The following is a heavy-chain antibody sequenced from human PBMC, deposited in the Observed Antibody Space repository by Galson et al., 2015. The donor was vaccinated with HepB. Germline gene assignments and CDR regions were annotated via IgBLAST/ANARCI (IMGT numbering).Heavy chain of an antibody. D-gene: IGHD3-9*01. CDR1: GFSLRTSGMC. CDR2: IDWDDDK. J-gene: IGHJ4*02. V-gene: IGHV2-70*11. Sequence: PALVKPTQTLTLTCTFSGFSLRTSGMCVSWIRQPPGKALEWLARIDWDDDKTYSTSLKTRLTISKDTSKNQVVLTMTNMDPVDTATYYCARTRYYDILTGYQMDYWGQGILVTVSS. CDR3: ARTRYYDILTGYQMDY.